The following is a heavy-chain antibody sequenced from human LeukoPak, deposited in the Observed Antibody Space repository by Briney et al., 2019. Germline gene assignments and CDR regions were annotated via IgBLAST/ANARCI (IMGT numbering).Heavy chain of an antibody. J-gene: IGHJ5*02. CDR2: INHSGST. D-gene: IGHD3-10*01. CDR3: ARGRTSIYGSGSYYSP. Sequence: PSETLSLTCAVYGGSSSGYYWSWIRQPPGKGLEWIGEINHSGSTNYNPSLKSRVTMSVDTSKNQFSLKLSSVTAADTAVYYCARGRTSIYGSGSYYSPWGQGTLVTVSS. V-gene: IGHV4-34*01. CDR1: GGSSSGYY.